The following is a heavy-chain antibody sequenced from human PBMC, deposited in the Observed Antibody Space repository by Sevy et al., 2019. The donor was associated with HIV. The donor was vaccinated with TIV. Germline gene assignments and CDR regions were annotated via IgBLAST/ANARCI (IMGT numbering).Heavy chain of an antibody. Sequence: GVLRLSCAASGFTFSSYSMNWVRQAPGKGLEWVSYISSSSSTILNADSVKGRFTISRDNAKNSLFLQMNSLRAEDTAVYYCARAGGDTAYAMDVWGQGTTVTVSS. CDR3: ARAGGDTAYAMDV. J-gene: IGHJ6*02. CDR1: GFTFSSYS. D-gene: IGHD2-21*01. CDR2: ISSSSSTI. V-gene: IGHV3-48*01.